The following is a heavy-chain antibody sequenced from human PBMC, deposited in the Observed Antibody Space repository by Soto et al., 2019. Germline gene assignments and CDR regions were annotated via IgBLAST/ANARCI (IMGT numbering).Heavy chain of an antibody. D-gene: IGHD3-3*02. CDR3: AKDSFSRNGIHDPFDI. Sequence: EGQLFESGGGLVQPGGSLRLSCAASGFIFSDYAMGWVRQAPGKGLEWVSVIGGGGGGGLYADSVKGRFTVSRVDSRNTLYLQMDSLRAEDTAVYYCAKDSFSRNGIHDPFDIWGQGTMVSVSS. CDR1: GFIFSDYA. V-gene: IGHV3-23*01. J-gene: IGHJ3*02. CDR2: IGGGGGGG.